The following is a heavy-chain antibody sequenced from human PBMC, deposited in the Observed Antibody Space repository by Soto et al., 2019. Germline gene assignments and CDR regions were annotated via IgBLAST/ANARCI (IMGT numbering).Heavy chain of an antibody. J-gene: IGHJ4*02. CDR2: ISYDGSNK. V-gene: IGHV3-30-3*01. CDR3: ARSAYYGSANYYNGTFYY. D-gene: IGHD3-10*01. CDR1: GFTFSGYA. Sequence: QVQLVESGGGVVQPGRSLRLSCAASGFTFSGYAMYWVRQAPGKGLEWVAVISYDGSNKYYADSVKGRFTISRDNSKNTLDLQMNSLRAEDTAVYYCARSAYYGSANYYNGTFYYWGQGTMVTVSS.